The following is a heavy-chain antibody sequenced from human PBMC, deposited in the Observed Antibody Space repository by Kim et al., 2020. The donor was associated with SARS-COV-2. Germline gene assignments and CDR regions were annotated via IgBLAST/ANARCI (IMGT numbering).Heavy chain of an antibody. Sequence: SETLSLTCTVSGGSISSSSYYWGWIRQPPGKGLEWIGSIYYSGSTYYNPSLKSRVTISVDTSKNQFSLKLSSVTAADTAVYYCARPGRDYTLDYWGQGTLVTVSS. V-gene: IGHV4-39*01. J-gene: IGHJ4*02. CDR3: ARPGRDYTLDY. D-gene: IGHD4-4*01. CDR1: GGSISSSSYY. CDR2: IYYSGST.